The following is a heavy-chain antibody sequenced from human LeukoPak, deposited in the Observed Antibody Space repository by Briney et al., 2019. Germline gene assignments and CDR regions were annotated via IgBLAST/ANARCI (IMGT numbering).Heavy chain of an antibody. J-gene: IGHJ4*02. Sequence: GGSLRLSCAASGFTFNHFGMHWVRQAPGKGLEWVAVIWSDGSNKFCADSVRGRFTISRDDSRKTVYLQMDRMTAEDTAIYYCAKDAQRGFDYSNSLEYWGQGALVTVSS. CDR2: IWSDGSNK. V-gene: IGHV3-33*06. D-gene: IGHD4-11*01. CDR3: AKDAQRGFDYSNSLEY. CDR1: GFTFNHFG.